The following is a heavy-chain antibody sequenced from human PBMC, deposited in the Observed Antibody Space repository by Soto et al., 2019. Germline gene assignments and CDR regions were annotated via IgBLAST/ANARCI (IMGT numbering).Heavy chain of an antibody. V-gene: IGHV1-69*02. CDR1: GGTFRTDT. CDR2: IIPNLDVT. J-gene: IGHJ5*02. Sequence: QVQLLQSGGEVKKPGSSVKVSCKTSGGTFRTDTISWVRQAPGQGLEWMGRIIPNLDVTNYAQNFQGRLAITADKSTTTAYMELSSLRSEDTAMYYCARGSHYGGHYEAWFDPWGQGTLVTVSS. D-gene: IGHD2-21*02. CDR3: ARGSHYGGHYEAWFDP.